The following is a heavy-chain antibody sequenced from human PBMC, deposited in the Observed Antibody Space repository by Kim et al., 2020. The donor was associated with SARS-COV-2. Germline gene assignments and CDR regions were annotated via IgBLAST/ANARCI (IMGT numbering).Heavy chain of an antibody. CDR2: IYYSGST. V-gene: IGHV4-61*01. J-gene: IGHJ4*02. CDR3: ARGVWFGEVDY. Sequence: SETLSLTCTVSGGSVSSGSYYWSWIRQPPGKGLEWIGYIYYSGSTNYNPSLKSRVTISVDTSKNQFSLKLSSVTAADTAVYYWARGVWFGEVDYWGQGTLVTVST. D-gene: IGHD3-10*01. CDR1: GGSVSSGSYY.